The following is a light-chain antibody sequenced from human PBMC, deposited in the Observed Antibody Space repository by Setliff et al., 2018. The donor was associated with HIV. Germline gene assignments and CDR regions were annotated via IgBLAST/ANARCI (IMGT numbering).Light chain of an antibody. J-gene: IGLJ2*01. CDR1: SSDVGGYNL. CDR2: EVS. CDR3: SSFASSITWL. V-gene: IGLV2-23*02. Sequence: QSVLTQPASVSGSPGQSITISCTGTSSDVGGYNLVYWYQQHPGKAPKLLIFEVSKRPSGVSDRFAGSKSGNTASLTISGLQTEDGADYHCSSFASSITWLFGGGTKVTVL.